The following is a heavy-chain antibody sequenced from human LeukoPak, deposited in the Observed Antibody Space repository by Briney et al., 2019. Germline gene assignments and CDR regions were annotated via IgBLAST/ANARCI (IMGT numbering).Heavy chain of an antibody. J-gene: IGHJ4*02. D-gene: IGHD4-11*01. CDR3: ANYHDYSNFQGAYYLDY. Sequence: PSETLSLTCTVSGGSISGYYWSWIRQPPGKGLEWIGNMYYSGSTNYNPSLKSRVTISVDTSKNQFSLKLSSVTAADTAVYYCANYHDYSNFQGAYYLDYWGQGTLVTVSS. V-gene: IGHV4-59*08. CDR1: GGSISGYY. CDR2: MYYSGST.